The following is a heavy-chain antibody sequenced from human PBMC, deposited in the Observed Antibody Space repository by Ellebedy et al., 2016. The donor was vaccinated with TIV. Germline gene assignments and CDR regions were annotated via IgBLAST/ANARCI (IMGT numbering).Heavy chain of an antibody. Sequence: GESLKISCAASGFTFSNYAMDWVCQAPGKGLEWVSAILDSGGTTYYADSVKGRFTISRDNTKNALYLQMHRRRPEDTALYYCAKASYGSNGRCYSLIDYWGQGTLVSVSS. J-gene: IGHJ4*02. CDR1: GFTFSNYA. D-gene: IGHD2-15*01. CDR3: AKASYGSNGRCYSLIDY. CDR2: ILDSGGTT. V-gene: IGHV3-23*01.